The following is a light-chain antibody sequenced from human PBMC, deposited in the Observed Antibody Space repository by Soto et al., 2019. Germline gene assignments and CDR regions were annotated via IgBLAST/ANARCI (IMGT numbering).Light chain of an antibody. CDR2: EVS. CDR3: SSHAGSNWWV. CDR1: SSDVGGYNY. Sequence: QSALTQPPSASGSPGQSVTISCTGTSSDVGGYNYVSWYQQHPGKAPKLMIYEVSKRPSGVPDRFSGSKSGNTASLTVSGLQAEDEADYYCSSHAGSNWWVFGTGTKLTVL. V-gene: IGLV2-8*01. J-gene: IGLJ1*01.